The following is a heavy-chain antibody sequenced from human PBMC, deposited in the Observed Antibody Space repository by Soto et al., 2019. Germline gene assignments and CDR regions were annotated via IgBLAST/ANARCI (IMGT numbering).Heavy chain of an antibody. CDR1: EFNISSYA. V-gene: IGHV3-23*01. CDR2: ISGSGATT. J-gene: IGHJ5*01. Sequence: GRPLRLPCAASEFNISSYAMPWILKAQGKGLEWVSGISGSGATTSYADSVKGRFTVSRDNSKNTLYLQMNSLRAEDTAVYHCAKLRYFDWSAYNWFEYWGQGTPVTVSS. D-gene: IGHD3-9*01. CDR3: AKLRYFDWSAYNWFEY.